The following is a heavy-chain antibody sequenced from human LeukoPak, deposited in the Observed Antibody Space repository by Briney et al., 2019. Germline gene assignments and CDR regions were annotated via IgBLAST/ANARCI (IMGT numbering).Heavy chain of an antibody. D-gene: IGHD3-22*01. CDR1: GNSISSGDYY. V-gene: IGHV4-61*02. J-gene: IGHJ4*02. Sequence: PSETLSLTCTVSGNSISSGDYYWSWIRQPGGKGLEWIGRIYTSGSTTYNPSLKSRVTISGDTSENQFSLRLSSVTAADTAVYYCARASYSYDISGWVPFDYWGQGTLVTVSS. CDR3: ARASYSYDISGWVPFDY. CDR2: IYTSGST.